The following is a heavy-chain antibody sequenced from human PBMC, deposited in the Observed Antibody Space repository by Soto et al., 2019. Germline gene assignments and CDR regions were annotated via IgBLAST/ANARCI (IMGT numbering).Heavy chain of an antibody. Sequence: QVQLVESGGGVVQPGRSLRLSCAGSGFTFSNYGLHWVRQAPGKGLEWVAVISYDGSHKYYADSVKGRFTISRDNSNKMLCLQMDSLRAEDTAVYSCAKDGAPRYCGRSSCHPAGAYWGQGTLVTVSS. CDR3: AKDGAPRYCGRSSCHPAGAY. CDR2: ISYDGSHK. CDR1: GFTFSNYG. D-gene: IGHD2-15*01. V-gene: IGHV3-30*18. J-gene: IGHJ4*02.